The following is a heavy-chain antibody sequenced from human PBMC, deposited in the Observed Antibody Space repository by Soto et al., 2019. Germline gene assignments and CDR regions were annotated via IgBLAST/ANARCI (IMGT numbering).Heavy chain of an antibody. Sequence: QLQLQESGSGLVKPSQTLSLTCAVSGGSISSGGYSWSWIRQPPGKGLEWIGYFYHSGSTYYNPSLKSRVTISVDRAKNQFYLNLSSVTAADTAVYYCARGGKTVTTFDYWGQGTLVTVSS. CDR1: GGSISSGGYS. V-gene: IGHV4-30-2*01. J-gene: IGHJ4*02. CDR2: FYHSGST. D-gene: IGHD4-17*01. CDR3: ARGGKTVTTFDY.